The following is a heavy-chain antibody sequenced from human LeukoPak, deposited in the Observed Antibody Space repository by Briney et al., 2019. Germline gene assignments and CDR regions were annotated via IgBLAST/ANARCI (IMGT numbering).Heavy chain of an antibody. CDR2: IYYSGST. CDR1: GGSISSYY. CDR3: ARDYGDYGHYYYYGMDV. D-gene: IGHD4-17*01. Sequence: SETLSLTCTVSGGSISSYYWSWIRQPPGRGPEWIGYIYYSGSTNYNPSLKSRVTISVDTSKNQFSLKLSSVTAADTAVYYCARDYGDYGHYYYYGMDVWGQGTTVTVSS. J-gene: IGHJ6*02. V-gene: IGHV4-59*01.